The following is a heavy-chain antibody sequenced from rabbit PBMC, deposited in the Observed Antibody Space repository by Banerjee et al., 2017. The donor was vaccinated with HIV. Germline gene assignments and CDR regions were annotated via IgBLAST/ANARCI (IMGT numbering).Heavy chain of an antibody. Sequence: IGCINAGGSGIAYYASWAKGRFTVSKTSSTTVTLQMTSLTVADTATYFCARDGNLWGQGTLVTVS. CDR2: INAGGSGIA. J-gene: IGHJ4*01. V-gene: IGHV1S40*01. CDR3: ARDGNL.